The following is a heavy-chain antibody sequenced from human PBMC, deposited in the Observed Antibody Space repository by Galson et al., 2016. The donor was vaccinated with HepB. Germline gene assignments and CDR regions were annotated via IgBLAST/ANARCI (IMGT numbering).Heavy chain of an antibody. Sequence: ETLSLTCAVSGGSISTDNWWSWVRQPPGAGLEWIGQVYHGGGTHYHPSLKSRVTMSVDKSTNQFSLSLTSATAADTAIYYCAKIGEYSSSWYTAYDMWGRGTMVTVSS. CDR2: VYHGGGT. CDR1: GGSISTDNW. D-gene: IGHD6-13*01. V-gene: IGHV4-4*02. CDR3: AKIGEYSSSWYTAYDM. J-gene: IGHJ3*02.